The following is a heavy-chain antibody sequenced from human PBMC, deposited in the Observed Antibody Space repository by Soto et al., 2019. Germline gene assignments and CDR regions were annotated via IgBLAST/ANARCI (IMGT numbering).Heavy chain of an antibody. CDR1: EFSLSTRGVG. CDR2: IYWDDDK. Sequence: QITLKESGPTLVKPTQTLTLTCTFSEFSLSTRGVGVGWIRQPPGKALEWLAVIYWDDDKRYSPSLQSRLTITKDTSKNQVVLTMTNMDPVDTATYYCARKNYGDYPTDYWGQGTLVTVSS. J-gene: IGHJ4*02. CDR3: ARKNYGDYPTDY. D-gene: IGHD4-17*01. V-gene: IGHV2-5*02.